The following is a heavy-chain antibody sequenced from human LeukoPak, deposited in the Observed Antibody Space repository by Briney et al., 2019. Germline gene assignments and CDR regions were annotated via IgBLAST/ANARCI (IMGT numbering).Heavy chain of an antibody. Sequence: SETLSLTCTVSGGSISSYYWSWIRQPPGKGLEWIGYIYYSGSTNYNPSLKSRVTISVDTSKNQFSLKLSSVTAADTAVYYCARTSTQYGSGSHAVFDYWGQGTLVTVSS. V-gene: IGHV4-59*01. CDR3: ARTSTQYGSGSHAVFDY. CDR2: IYYSGST. D-gene: IGHD3-10*01. CDR1: GGSISSYY. J-gene: IGHJ4*02.